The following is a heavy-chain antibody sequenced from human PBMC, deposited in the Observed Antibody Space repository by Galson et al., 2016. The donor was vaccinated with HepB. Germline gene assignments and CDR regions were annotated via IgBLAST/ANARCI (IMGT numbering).Heavy chain of an antibody. Sequence: SLRLSCAASGFIFSSYGMHWVRQAPGKGLEWVAVISYDGSNKYYADSVKGRFTISRDNSKNTLYLQMNSLRAEDTAVYYCAKPYQRHCSGGSCPENYWGQGTLVTVSS. J-gene: IGHJ4*02. D-gene: IGHD2-15*01. V-gene: IGHV3-30*18. CDR3: AKPYQRHCSGGSCPENY. CDR1: GFIFSSYG. CDR2: ISYDGSNK.